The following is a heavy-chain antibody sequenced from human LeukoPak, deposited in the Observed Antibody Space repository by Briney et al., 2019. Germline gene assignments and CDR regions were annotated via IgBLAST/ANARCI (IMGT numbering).Heavy chain of an antibody. V-gene: IGHV1-18*01. D-gene: IGHD6-19*01. J-gene: IGHJ4*02. CDR3: ARDGDSSGWSGSDY. CDR2: ISAYNGNA. Sequence: ASVKVSCKASGYTFTSYGISWVRQAPGQGLEWMGWISAYNGNANYAQKLQGRVTMTTDTSTSTAYMELRSLRSDDTAVYYCARDGDSSGWSGSDYWGQGTLVTVSS. CDR1: GYTFTSYG.